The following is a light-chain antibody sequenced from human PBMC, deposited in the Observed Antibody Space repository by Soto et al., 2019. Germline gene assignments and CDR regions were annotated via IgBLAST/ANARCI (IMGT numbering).Light chain of an antibody. Sequence: DIQMTQSPSTLSASVGDRVTITCRASQSISSWLAWYQQKPGKAPKLLIYDASSLESGVPSRFSGSGSGTEFTLTISSLQPDDFATYYCQQYNSYWTFGPGTKVDI. J-gene: IGKJ1*01. CDR2: DAS. CDR3: QQYNSYWT. CDR1: QSISSW. V-gene: IGKV1-5*01.